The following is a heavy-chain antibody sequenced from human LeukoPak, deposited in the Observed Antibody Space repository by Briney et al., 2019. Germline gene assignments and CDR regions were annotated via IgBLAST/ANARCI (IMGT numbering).Heavy chain of an antibody. CDR3: ARERIAVAGMIDY. J-gene: IGHJ4*02. Sequence: SETLSLTCTVSGGSISSYYRSWIRQPAGKGLEWIGRIYTSGSANYNPSLKSRVTMSVDTSKNQFSLKLSSVTAADTAVYYCARERIAVAGMIDYWGQGTLVTVSS. V-gene: IGHV4-4*07. CDR2: IYTSGSA. D-gene: IGHD6-19*01. CDR1: GGSISSYY.